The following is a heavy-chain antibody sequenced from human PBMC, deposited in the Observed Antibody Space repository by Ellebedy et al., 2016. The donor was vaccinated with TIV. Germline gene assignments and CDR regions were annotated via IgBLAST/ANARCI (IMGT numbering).Heavy chain of an antibody. D-gene: IGHD3-3*01. V-gene: IGHV1-3*01. J-gene: IGHJ4*02. CDR3: ARGGLVLRFLEWLLYLDY. Sequence: AASVKVSCKASAYTFTSYAMHWGRQAPGQRLKWMGWINAGNGNTKYSQKFQGRVTITRDTSASTAYMELSSLRSEDTAVYYCARGGLVLRFLEWLLYLDYWGQGTLVTVSS. CDR1: AYTFTSYA. CDR2: INAGNGNT.